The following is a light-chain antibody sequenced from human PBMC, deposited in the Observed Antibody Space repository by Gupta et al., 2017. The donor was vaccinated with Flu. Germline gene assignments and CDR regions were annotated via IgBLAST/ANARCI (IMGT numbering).Light chain of an antibody. CDR1: QSVLYNSNNKNY. CDR2: WAS. CDR3: QQYYGPHPIT. J-gene: IGKJ5*01. V-gene: IGKV4-1*01. Sequence: LGERATMHCRSSQSVLYNSNNKNYLAWYQQKPGQPPKLLIYWASTRESGVPERFSGSGSGTDFTLTISSLQAEDVAVYFCQQYYGPHPITFGPGTRLEMK.